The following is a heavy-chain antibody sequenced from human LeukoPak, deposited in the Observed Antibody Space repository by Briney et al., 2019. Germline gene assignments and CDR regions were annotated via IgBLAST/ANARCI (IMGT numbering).Heavy chain of an antibody. D-gene: IGHD3-10*01. V-gene: IGHV3-23*01. J-gene: IGHJ4*02. CDR2: ISGSGGST. Sequence: GGSLRLSCAASGFTFSSYAMSWVRQAPGKGLEWVSAISGSGGSTYYADSVKGRFTISRDNSENTLYLQMNSLRAEDTAVYYCAKDLLYGSGGYYFDYWGQGTLVTVSS. CDR3: AKDLLYGSGGYYFDY. CDR1: GFTFSSYA.